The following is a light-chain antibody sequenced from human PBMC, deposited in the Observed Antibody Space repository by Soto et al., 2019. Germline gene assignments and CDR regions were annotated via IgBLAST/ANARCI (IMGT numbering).Light chain of an antibody. CDR1: SGHSSYA. CDR2: LNSDVSH. V-gene: IGLV4-69*01. J-gene: IGLJ2*01. Sequence: QLVLTQSPSASASLGASVKLTCTLSSGHSSYAIAWHQQQPEKGPRYLMKLNSDVSHSKGDGIPDRFSGSSSGAERYLTISSRQSEDEADYYFQTWGTGILFCGGTKLTVL. CDR3: QTWGTGIL.